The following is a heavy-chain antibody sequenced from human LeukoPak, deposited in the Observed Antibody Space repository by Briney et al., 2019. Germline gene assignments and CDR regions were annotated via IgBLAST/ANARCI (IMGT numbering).Heavy chain of an antibody. V-gene: IGHV4-30-4*01. CDR2: MYYSGST. D-gene: IGHD3-22*01. CDR1: GGSITSGDYY. Sequence: NPSQTLSLTCTVSGGSITSGDYYWSWIRQPPGKGLEWIAYMYYSGSTYYNPSLKSRVTMSADTPKNQFSLKLSSVTAADTAVYYCARPYYYDSRIDPWGQGTLVTVSS. CDR3: ARPYYYDSRIDP. J-gene: IGHJ5*02.